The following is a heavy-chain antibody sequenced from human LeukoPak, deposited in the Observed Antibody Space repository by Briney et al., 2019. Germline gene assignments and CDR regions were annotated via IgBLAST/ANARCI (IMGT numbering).Heavy chain of an antibody. CDR3: ARGGTYDI. V-gene: IGHV3-23*01. CDR1: GFAFGSEA. Sequence: GGSLRLSCAVSGFAFGSEAMSWVRQSPARGLEWVASISPGGGTTYYADYVKGRFTISRDNAKKSLYLQMNSLRGEDTAVYFCARGGTYDIWGQGTRVTVSS. J-gene: IGHJ3*02. CDR2: ISPGGGTT.